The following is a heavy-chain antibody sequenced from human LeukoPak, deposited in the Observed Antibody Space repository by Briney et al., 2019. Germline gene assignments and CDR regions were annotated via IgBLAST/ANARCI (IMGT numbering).Heavy chain of an antibody. CDR3: ARPYGSGSYYYYNMDV. Sequence: SETLSLTCSVSGGSISSSSYYWGWIRQPPGKGLEWIGTVYYSGTSYYNPSLKSRVSMSVDTSKNQFFLKLSSVTAADTATYYCARPYGSGSYYYYNMDVWGEGTTVTVSS. CDR1: GGSISSSSYY. V-gene: IGHV4-39*01. CDR2: VYYSGTS. D-gene: IGHD3-10*01. J-gene: IGHJ6*03.